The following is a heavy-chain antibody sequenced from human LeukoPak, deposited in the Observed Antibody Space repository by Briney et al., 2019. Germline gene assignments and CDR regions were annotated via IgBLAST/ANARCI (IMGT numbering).Heavy chain of an antibody. V-gene: IGHV4-61*02. CDR2: IYTSGST. Sequence: SETLSLTCTVSGGSISSGSYYWSWIRQPAGKGLEWIGRIYTSGSTNYNPSLKSRVTISVDTSKNQFSLKLSSVTAADTAVYYCARDGGGYYYYYYMDVWGKGTTVTISS. J-gene: IGHJ6*03. D-gene: IGHD3-16*01. CDR1: GGSISSGSYY. CDR3: ARDGGGYYYYYYMDV.